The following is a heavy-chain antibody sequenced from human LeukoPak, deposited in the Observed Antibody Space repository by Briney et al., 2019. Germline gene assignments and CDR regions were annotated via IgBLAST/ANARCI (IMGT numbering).Heavy chain of an antibody. Sequence: GGSLRLSCAASGFTFSSYAMSWVRQAPGEGLEWVSAISASGGSTYYADSVKGRFTISRDNSKNTLYLQMNSLKTEDTAVYYCTTDLLGYDFWSGKDLVDYWGQGTLVTVSS. V-gene: IGHV3-23*01. J-gene: IGHJ4*02. CDR2: ISASGGST. CDR1: GFTFSSYA. CDR3: TTDLLGYDFWSGKDLVDY. D-gene: IGHD3-3*01.